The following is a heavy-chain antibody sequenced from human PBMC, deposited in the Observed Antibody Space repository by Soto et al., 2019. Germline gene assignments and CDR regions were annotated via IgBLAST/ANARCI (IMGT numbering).Heavy chain of an antibody. CDR3: AREVRYSGYDPEGPFDY. CDR1: GFTFSDYY. CDR2: ISSSGSTI. Sequence: QVQLVESGGGLVKPGGSLRLSCAASGFTFSDYYMSWIRQAPGKGLEWVSYISSSGSTIYYADSVKGRFTISRDNAKTSLYPQMNSLRAEDTAVYYCAREVRYSGYDPEGPFDYWGQGTLVTVSS. V-gene: IGHV3-11*01. D-gene: IGHD5-12*01. J-gene: IGHJ4*02.